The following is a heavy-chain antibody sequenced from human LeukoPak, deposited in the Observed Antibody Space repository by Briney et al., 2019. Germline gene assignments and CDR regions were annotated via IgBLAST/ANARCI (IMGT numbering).Heavy chain of an antibody. J-gene: IGHJ4*02. D-gene: IGHD6-13*01. CDR2: IGTAGDT. CDR1: GFTFSNYD. Sequence: GGSLRLSCAASGFTFSNYDMHWVRQAAGKGLEWVSAIGTAGDTYYSASVRGRFTISRENARNSSFLQMSGLSAGDTAVYYCTSSPAYSSSWEAIDNWGQGTLVTVSS. CDR3: TSSPAYSSSWEAIDN. V-gene: IGHV3-13*01.